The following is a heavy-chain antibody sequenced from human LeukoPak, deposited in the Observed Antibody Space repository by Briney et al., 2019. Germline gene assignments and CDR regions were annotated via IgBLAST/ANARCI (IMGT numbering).Heavy chain of an antibody. Sequence: GRSLRLFCAASGFTFSSYAMHWVRQAPGKGLEWVAVISYDGSNKYYADSVKGRFTISRDNSKNTLYLQMNNLRAEDTAVYYCARVLPYSGYVYYYGMDVWGQGTTVTVSS. V-gene: IGHV3-30-3*01. CDR3: ARVLPYSGYVYYYGMDV. CDR2: ISYDGSNK. J-gene: IGHJ6*02. CDR1: GFTFSSYA. D-gene: IGHD5-12*01.